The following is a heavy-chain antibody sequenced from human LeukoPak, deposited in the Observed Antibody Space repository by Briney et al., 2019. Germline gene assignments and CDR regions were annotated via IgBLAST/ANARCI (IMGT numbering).Heavy chain of an antibody. Sequence: GASVKVSCKASGYTFTSYGIGWVRQAPGQGLEWMGWISAYSGNTNYAQKLQGRVTMTTDTSTSTAYMELRSLRSDDTAVYYCARELVVVVAAMKEYYYYYGMDVWGQGTTVTVSS. CDR1: GYTFTSYG. J-gene: IGHJ6*02. D-gene: IGHD2-15*01. V-gene: IGHV1-18*01. CDR3: ARELVVVVAAMKEYYYYYGMDV. CDR2: ISAYSGNT.